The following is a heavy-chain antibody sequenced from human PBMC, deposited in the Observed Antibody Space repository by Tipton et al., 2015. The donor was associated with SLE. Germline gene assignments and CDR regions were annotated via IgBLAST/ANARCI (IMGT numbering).Heavy chain of an antibody. CDR1: GGSISSSSYY. CDR2: IYYSGST. J-gene: IGHJ4*02. D-gene: IGHD3-9*01. V-gene: IGHV4-39*07. CDR3: ARLYYDILTGYYRPFY. Sequence: TLSLTCTVSGGSISSSSYYWGWIRQPPGKGLEWIGSIYYSGSTYYNPSLKSRVTISVDTSKNQFSLKLSSVTAADTAVYYCARLYYDILTGYYRPFYWGQGTLGTVSS.